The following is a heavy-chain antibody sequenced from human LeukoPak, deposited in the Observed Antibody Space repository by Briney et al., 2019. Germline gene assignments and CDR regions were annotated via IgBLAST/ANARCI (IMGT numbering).Heavy chain of an antibody. CDR3: ARDRRGRGFDP. V-gene: IGHV4-59*01. CDR2: IYYSGST. CDR1: GVSISSYY. D-gene: IGHD3-10*01. Sequence: SETLSLTCTVSGVSISSYYWSWVRQPPGKGLEWIGYIYYSGSTNYNPSLKSRVTISVDTSKNQFSLKLSSVTAADTAVYYCARDRRGRGFDPWGQGTLVTVSS. J-gene: IGHJ5*02.